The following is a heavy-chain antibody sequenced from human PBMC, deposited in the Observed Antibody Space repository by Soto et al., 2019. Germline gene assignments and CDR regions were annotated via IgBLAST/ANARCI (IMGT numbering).Heavy chain of an antibody. CDR1: GYTFTGYY. V-gene: IGHV1-2*02. J-gene: IGHJ6*02. CDR2: INPNSGGT. Sequence: QVQLVQSGAEVKKPGASVKVSCKASGYTFTGYYMHWVRQAPGQGLEWMGWINPNSGGTNYARKFQGRVTMTRDTSISTAYMELSRLRSDDTAVYYCARVITIFGVGYGMDVWGQGTTVTVSS. D-gene: IGHD3-3*01. CDR3: ARVITIFGVGYGMDV.